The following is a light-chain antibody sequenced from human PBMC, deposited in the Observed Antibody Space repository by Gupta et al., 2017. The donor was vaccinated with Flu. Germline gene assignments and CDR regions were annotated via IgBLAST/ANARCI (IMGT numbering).Light chain of an antibody. Sequence: DIVMTQSPNSLVVSLGERATINCKSSQSVSATSNNLTFVAWYQHRPRQSPRLLISWASTRESGVPGRFSGSGSGTDFTLTINTLQPEDVAVYYCHQYYGIPYTFGQGTKLEI. CDR1: QSVSATSNNLTF. CDR2: WAS. J-gene: IGKJ2*01. V-gene: IGKV4-1*01. CDR3: HQYYGIPYT.